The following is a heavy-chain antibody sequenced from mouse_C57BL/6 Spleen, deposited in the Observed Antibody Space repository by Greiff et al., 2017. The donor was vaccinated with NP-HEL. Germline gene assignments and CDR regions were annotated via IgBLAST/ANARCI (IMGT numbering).Heavy chain of an antibody. CDR2: INPNNGGT. CDR3: ARRRGYYGSSNAMDD. J-gene: IGHJ4*01. V-gene: IGHV1-26*01. D-gene: IGHD1-1*01. Sequence: VQLHQSGPELVKPGASVKISCKASGYTFTDYYMNWVKQSHGKSLEWIGDINPNNGGTSYNQKFKGKATLTVDKSSSTAYMELRSLTSEDSAVYYCARRRGYYGSSNAMDDWGQGTSVTVSS. CDR1: GYTFTDYY.